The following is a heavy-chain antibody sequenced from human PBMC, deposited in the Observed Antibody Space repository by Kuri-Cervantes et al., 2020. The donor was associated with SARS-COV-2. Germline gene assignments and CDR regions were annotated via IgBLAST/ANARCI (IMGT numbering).Heavy chain of an antibody. D-gene: IGHD3-22*01. CDR3: ARDRPEVVPLYYFNS. CDR2: IWYDGSNK. Sequence: GESLKISCAASGFTFSSYGVHWVRQAPGKGLEWVAVIWYDGSNKYYADSVKGRFTISRDNSKSTLYLQMNSLRAEDTAVYYCARDRPEVVPLYYFNSWGQGTLVTVSS. CDR1: GFTFSSYG. J-gene: IGHJ4*02. V-gene: IGHV3-33*01.